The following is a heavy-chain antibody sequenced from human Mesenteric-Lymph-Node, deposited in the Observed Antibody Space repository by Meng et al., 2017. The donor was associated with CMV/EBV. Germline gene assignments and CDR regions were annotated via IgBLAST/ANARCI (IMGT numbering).Heavy chain of an antibody. CDR2: IYDSGST. J-gene: IGHJ4*02. D-gene: IGHD1-20*01. CDR1: GYSLSSGYY. V-gene: IGHV4-38-2*02. CDR3: ARESYNWNDVSDSGY. Sequence: SQTLSLTCTVSGYSLSSGYYWAWIRQPPGKGLEWIGRIYDSGSTFYNPLLRSRVTISVDTSMNQFSLKLSSVTAADTAVYYCARESYNWNDVSDSGYWGQGTLVTVSS.